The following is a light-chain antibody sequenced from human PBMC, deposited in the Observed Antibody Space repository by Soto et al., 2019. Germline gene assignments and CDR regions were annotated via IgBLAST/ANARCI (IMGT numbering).Light chain of an antibody. CDR2: EGI. CDR1: SSDIGAYRF. J-gene: IGLJ2*01. CDR3: SSYARSDKHVV. Sequence: QSALPQPPSASGSPGQSVIISCTGTSSDIGAYRFVSWYQQHPGKAPKLMIYEGIKRPSGVPDRFSGSKSGNTASLTVSGLQAEDEADYYCSSYARSDKHVVLGGATKVTVL. V-gene: IGLV2-8*01.